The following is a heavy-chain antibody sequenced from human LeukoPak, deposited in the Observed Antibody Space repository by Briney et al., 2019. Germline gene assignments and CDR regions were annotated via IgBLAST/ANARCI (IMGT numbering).Heavy chain of an antibody. CDR3: ASLQIDY. CDR1: GFTFSSYW. D-gene: IGHD4-11*01. CDR2: IYSDGSST. Sequence: GGSLRLSCAASGFTFSSYWMHWVRQAPGKGLVWVSRIYSDGSSTNYADSVKGRFTISRDNSKNTLYLQMNSLRAEDTAVYYCASLQIDYWGQGTLVTVSS. V-gene: IGHV3-74*01. J-gene: IGHJ4*02.